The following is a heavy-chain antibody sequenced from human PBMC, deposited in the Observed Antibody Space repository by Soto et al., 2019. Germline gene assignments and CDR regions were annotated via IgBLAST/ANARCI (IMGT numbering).Heavy chain of an antibody. V-gene: IGHV2-5*01. J-gene: IGHJ5*02. Sequence: SGPTLVNPTQTLTLTCTFSGFSLSTSGVGVGWIRQPPGKALEWLALIYWNDDKRYSPSLKSRLTITKDTSKNQVVLTMTNMDPVDTATYYCANCYYHSRRYYRGNCFDPWGQGTLVTVSS. CDR1: GFSLSTSGVG. D-gene: IGHD3-22*01. CDR2: IYWNDDK. CDR3: ANCYYHSRRYYRGNCFDP.